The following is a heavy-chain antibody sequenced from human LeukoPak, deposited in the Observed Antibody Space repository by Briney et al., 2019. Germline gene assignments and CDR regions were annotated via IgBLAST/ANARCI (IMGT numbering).Heavy chain of an antibody. V-gene: IGHV1-18*01. Sequence: ASVKVSCKASGYTFTSYGISWVRQAPGQGLEWMGWISAYNGNTNYAQKLQGRVTMTTDTSTSTAYMELRSLRSGDTAVYYCARDVRPPSVGAFDIWGQGTMVTVSS. CDR3: ARDVRPPSVGAFDI. CDR1: GYTFTSYG. CDR2: ISAYNGNT. D-gene: IGHD3-10*02. J-gene: IGHJ3*02.